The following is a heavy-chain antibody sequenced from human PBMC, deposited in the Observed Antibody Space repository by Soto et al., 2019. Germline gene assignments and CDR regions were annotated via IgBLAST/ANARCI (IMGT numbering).Heavy chain of an antibody. D-gene: IGHD3-22*01. V-gene: IGHV3-23*01. CDR2: ISGSGGST. CDR3: AKDMAFEYYDSSGYHAFDY. Sequence: EVQLLESGGGLVQPGGSLRLSCAASGFTFSSYAMSWVGQAPGKGLEWVSAISGSGGSTYYADSVKGRFTISRDNSKNTLYLQMNSLRAEDTAVYYCAKDMAFEYYDSSGYHAFDYWGQGTLVTVSS. J-gene: IGHJ4*02. CDR1: GFTFSSYA.